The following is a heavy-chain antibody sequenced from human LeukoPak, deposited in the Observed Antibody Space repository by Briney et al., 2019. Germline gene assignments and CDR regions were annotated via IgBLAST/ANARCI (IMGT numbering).Heavy chain of an antibody. CDR1: GFTVSSNY. D-gene: IGHD6-19*01. CDR3: ARDAVAGTQGFDY. CDR2: IYSGGST. V-gene: IGHV3-53*01. J-gene: IGHJ4*02. Sequence: PGGSLRLSCAASGFTVSSNYMSWVRQAPGKGLEWVSVIYSGGSTYYADSVKGRFTISRDSSKNTLYLQMNSLRAEDTAVYYCARDAVAGTQGFDYWGQGTLVTVSS.